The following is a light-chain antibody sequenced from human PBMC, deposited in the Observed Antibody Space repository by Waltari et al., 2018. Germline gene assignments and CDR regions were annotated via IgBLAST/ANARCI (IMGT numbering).Light chain of an antibody. Sequence: YELTQTPSVSVSPGQTAKIPCYGEALPKHYVYWYKKKPGQAPVLVYLKDTERPAEVPERFSGSTSGTRVTLTISGAQAEDEADYYCQSVDSTGSYVVFGGGTKLTVL. V-gene: IGLV3-25*03. J-gene: IGLJ2*01. CDR2: KDT. CDR1: ALPKHY. CDR3: QSVDSTGSYVV.